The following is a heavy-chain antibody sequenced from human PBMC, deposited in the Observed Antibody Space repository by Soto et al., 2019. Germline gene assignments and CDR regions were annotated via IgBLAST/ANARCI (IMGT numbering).Heavy chain of an antibody. Sequence: QVQLQESGPGLVKPSQTLSLTCTVSGDSISRGGYYWNWLRQHPRKGLEWIGYIYHSGSTIYNPSLKSRVTISVDTSKNRLSLELSNVTAADTAVYYCARDGAGAYGLGWFDPWGQGILVTASS. CDR2: IYHSGST. V-gene: IGHV4-31*03. CDR3: ARDGAGAYGLGWFDP. CDR1: GDSISRGGYY. J-gene: IGHJ5*02. D-gene: IGHD2-21*01.